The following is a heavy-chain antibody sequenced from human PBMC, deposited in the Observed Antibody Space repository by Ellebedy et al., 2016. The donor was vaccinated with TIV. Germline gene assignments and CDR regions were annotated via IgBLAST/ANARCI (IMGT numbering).Heavy chain of an antibody. Sequence: GGSLRLSCAASGFTFSSYGMNWVRQAPGRGLEWVSYISSTRGNIQYADSVKGRFTVSRDNAKNSLYLQMNSLRDEDTAVDYCANSVGHLHYWGQGTLVTVSS. V-gene: IGHV3-48*02. CDR1: GFTFSSYG. J-gene: IGHJ4*02. CDR2: ISSTRGNI. CDR3: ANSVGHLHY.